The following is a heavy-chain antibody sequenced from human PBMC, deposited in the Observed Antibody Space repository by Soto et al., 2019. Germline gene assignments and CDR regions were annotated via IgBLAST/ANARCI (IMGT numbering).Heavy chain of an antibody. CDR2: IIPIFGTA. J-gene: IGHJ3*02. V-gene: IGHV1-69*13. Sequence: ASVKVSCKASGGTLSSYAISWVRQAPGQGLEWMGGIIPIFGTANYAQKFQGRVTITADESTSTAYMELSSLRSEDTAVYYCASKSGYSYGYAFDIWGQGTMVTVSS. D-gene: IGHD5-18*01. CDR3: ASKSGYSYGYAFDI. CDR1: GGTLSSYA.